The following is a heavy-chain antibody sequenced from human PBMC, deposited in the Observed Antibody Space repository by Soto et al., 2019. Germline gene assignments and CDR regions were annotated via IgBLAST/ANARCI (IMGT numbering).Heavy chain of an antibody. CDR1: GFMFSAYW. Sequence: EVQLVESGGGLVQPGGSLRLSCEASGFMFSAYWMSWVRQDPRKGLEWVATISGGASDKFFVDSVKGRVTISRDDAEYSLCLPMNSLRGDGMAVYYCVSEDWQRFYHWGQGTLVTVSS. CDR3: VSEDWQRFYH. J-gene: IGHJ4*02. V-gene: IGHV3-7*01. CDR2: ISGGASDK. D-gene: IGHD6-25*01.